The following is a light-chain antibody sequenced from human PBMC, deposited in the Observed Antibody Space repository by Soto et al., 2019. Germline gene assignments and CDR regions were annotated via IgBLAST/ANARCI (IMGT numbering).Light chain of an antibody. CDR1: SS. CDR3: RSYTSSRTTV. V-gene: IGLV2-14*03. Sequence: QSALTQPASVSGSPGQSITISCTGTSSVSWYQHHPGKAPKHIIYDVSVRPSGVSNRFSGSKSGNTASLTISGLQADDEADYYCRSYTSSRTTVFGGGTQLTVL. CDR2: DVS. J-gene: IGLJ3*02.